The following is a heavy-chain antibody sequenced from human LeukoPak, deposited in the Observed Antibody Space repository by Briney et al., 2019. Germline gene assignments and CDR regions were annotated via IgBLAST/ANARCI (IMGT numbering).Heavy chain of an antibody. CDR3: ARGRGSSWYYFDS. CDR2: IYASGNT. CDR1: GGSINNYY. Sequence: SETLSLTRTVSGGSINNYYWSWIRQPAGKGLEWIGRIYASGNTNYNPSLKGRVTMTVDTSKNQFSLNLSSVTAADTAVYYCARGRGSSWYYFDSWGQGTLVTVSS. V-gene: IGHV4-4*07. D-gene: IGHD6-13*01. J-gene: IGHJ4*02.